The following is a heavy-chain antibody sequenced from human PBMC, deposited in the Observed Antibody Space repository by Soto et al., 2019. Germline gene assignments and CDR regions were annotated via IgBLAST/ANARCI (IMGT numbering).Heavy chain of an antibody. CDR3: ARGYCTTTICDPWFDP. J-gene: IGHJ5*02. Sequence: PGESLKISCTGVGYSFTSYWIGWVRQMPGKGLEWMGIIYPGDSDTRYSPSFQGQVTISADKSITTAYLQWSSLKASDTAMYYCARGYCTTTICDPWFDPWGQGTLVPVSS. CDR1: GYSFTSYW. V-gene: IGHV5-51*01. CDR2: IYPGDSDT. D-gene: IGHD2-2*01.